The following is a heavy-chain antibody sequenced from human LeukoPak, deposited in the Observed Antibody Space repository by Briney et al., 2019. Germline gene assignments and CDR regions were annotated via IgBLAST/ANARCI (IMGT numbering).Heavy chain of an antibody. V-gene: IGHV4-59*01. J-gene: IGHJ6*03. CDR1: GGSISNYY. CDR2: IYDTGST. CDR3: ARAPGSAYYPYYYMDV. D-gene: IGHD6-19*01. Sequence: KPSETLSLTCTVSGGSISNYYWSLIRQPPGKGLEWIGYIYDTGSTNYNPSLKGRVTISVDTSKNQFSLNLNSVTAADTAEYYCARAPGSAYYPYYYMDVWGKGTTVTVSS.